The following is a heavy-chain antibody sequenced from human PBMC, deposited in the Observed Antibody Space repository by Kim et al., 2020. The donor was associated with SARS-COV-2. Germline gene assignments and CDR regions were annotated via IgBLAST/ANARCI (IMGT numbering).Heavy chain of an antibody. CDR2: IRSNGGST. Sequence: GSLRLSCSASGFTFSSYAMYWVRQAPGKGLEYVSAIRSNGGSTYYADSVKGRFTISRDNSKNTLYLQMSSLRAEDTAVYYCVTYYYDSSGYYKGFAFDYWGQGTLVTVSS. CDR1: GFTFSSYA. D-gene: IGHD3-22*01. CDR3: VTYYYDSSGYYKGFAFDY. J-gene: IGHJ4*02. V-gene: IGHV3-64D*06.